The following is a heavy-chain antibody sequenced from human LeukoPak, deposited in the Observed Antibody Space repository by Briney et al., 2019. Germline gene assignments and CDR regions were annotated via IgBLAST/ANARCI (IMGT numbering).Heavy chain of an antibody. CDR2: ISGSGGST. CDR1: GFTFSSYA. D-gene: IGHD5-12*01. Sequence: GGSLRLSCAASGFTFSSYAMSWVRQAPGKGLEWVSAISGSGGSTYYADSVKGRFTISRDNSKNPLYLQMNSLRAEDTAVYYCAKDRKEYSRYDWSFDYWAQGTLVTVSS. CDR3: AKDRKEYSRYDWSFDY. V-gene: IGHV3-23*01. J-gene: IGHJ4*02.